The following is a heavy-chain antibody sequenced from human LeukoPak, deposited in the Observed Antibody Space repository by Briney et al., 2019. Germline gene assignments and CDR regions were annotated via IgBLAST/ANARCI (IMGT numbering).Heavy chain of an antibody. CDR2: ISSSSSYI. D-gene: IGHD3-10*01. CDR1: GFTFSSYS. J-gene: IGHJ4*02. CDR3: ARIARFGEDY. V-gene: IGHV3-21*01. Sequence: GGSLRLPCAASGFTFSSYSMNWVRQAPGKGLEWVSSISSSSSYIYYADSVKGRFTISRDNAKNSLYLQMNSLRAEDTAVYYCARIARFGEDYWGQGTLVTVSS.